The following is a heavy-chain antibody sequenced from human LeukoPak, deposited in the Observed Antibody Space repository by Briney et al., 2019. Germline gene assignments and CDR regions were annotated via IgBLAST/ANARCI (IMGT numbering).Heavy chain of an antibody. CDR3: AREGTARDAFDI. CDR1: GFTFSYYA. D-gene: IGHD2-21*02. J-gene: IGHJ3*02. V-gene: IGHV3-30-3*01. Sequence: GGSLRLSCATSGFTFSYYAMHWVRQAPGKGLEWVAFISSDGSDKYYADSMKGRFTISRDNSKNTLYLQMTSLRGEDTAMYYCAREGTARDAFDIWGQGTMVTVSS. CDR2: ISSDGSDK.